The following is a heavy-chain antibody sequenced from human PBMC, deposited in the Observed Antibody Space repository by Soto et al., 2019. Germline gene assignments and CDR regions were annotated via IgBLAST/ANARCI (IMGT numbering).Heavy chain of an antibody. CDR3: ASEVRGKRAGYNGLVSLGY. CDR2: IIPIFNST. D-gene: IGHD2-2*02. CDR1: GTRFSNYV. Sequence: GFPVKVSSKVSGTRFSNYVISWLRQAPKHGLEWLGRIIPIFNSTKYAQNVQGRVTMTADKSTRTACLELSSLRSDDTAVYYCASEVRGKRAGYNGLVSLGYSGQRTLVTVTS. V-gene: IGHV1-69*06. J-gene: IGHJ4*02.